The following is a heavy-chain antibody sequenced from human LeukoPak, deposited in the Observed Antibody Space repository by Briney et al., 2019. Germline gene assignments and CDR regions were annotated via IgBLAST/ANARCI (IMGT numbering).Heavy chain of an antibody. CDR1: GRSISSYY. CDR2: IYYSGST. CDR3: ARASRKHSYFDY. V-gene: IGHV4-59*01. J-gene: IGHJ4*02. D-gene: IGHD6-6*01. Sequence: SETLSLTRTVSGRSISSYYWSWIRQPPGKGLEWIGYIYYSGSTNYNPSLKSRVTISVDTSKNQFSLKLSSVTAADTAVYYCARASRKHSYFDYWGQGTLVTVSS.